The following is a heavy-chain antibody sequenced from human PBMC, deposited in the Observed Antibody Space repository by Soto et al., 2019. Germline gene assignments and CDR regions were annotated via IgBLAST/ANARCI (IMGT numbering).Heavy chain of an antibody. CDR2: ISYDGSNK. J-gene: IGHJ4*02. Sequence: PGGSLRLSCAASGFTFSSHAMHWVRQAPGKGLEWVAVISYDGSNKYYADSVKGRFTISRDNSKNTLYLQMNSLRAEDTAVYYCAREFHGYSSGWYVRYWGQGTLVTVSS. CDR1: GFTFSSHA. D-gene: IGHD6-19*01. CDR3: AREFHGYSSGWYVRY. V-gene: IGHV3-30-3*01.